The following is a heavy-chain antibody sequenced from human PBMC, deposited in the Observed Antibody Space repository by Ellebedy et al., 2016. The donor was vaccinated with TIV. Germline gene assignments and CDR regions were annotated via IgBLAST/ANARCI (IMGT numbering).Heavy chain of an antibody. Sequence: GGSLRLXCAASGFTFSDYYMSWIRQAPGKGLEWVSYISSSGSTIYYADSVKGRFTISRDNAKNSLYLQMNSLRAEDTAVYYCAREPSLRDDNWFDPWGQGTLVTVSS. D-gene: IGHD4-17*01. CDR1: GFTFSDYY. CDR3: AREPSLRDDNWFDP. V-gene: IGHV3-11*01. CDR2: ISSSGSTI. J-gene: IGHJ5*02.